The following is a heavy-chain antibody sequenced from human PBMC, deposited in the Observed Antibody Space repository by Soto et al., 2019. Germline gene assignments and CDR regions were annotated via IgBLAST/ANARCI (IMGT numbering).Heavy chain of an antibody. CDR3: ARAHYYYYGMDV. J-gene: IGHJ6*02. CDR1: GYTFTGYY. Sequence: ASVKVSCKASGYTFTGYYMHWVRQAPGQGLEWMGWINPNSGGTNYAQKFQGRVTMTRDTSISTAYMELSRLRSDDTAVYYCARAHYYYYGMDVWGQGTTVTVSS. V-gene: IGHV1-2*02. CDR2: INPNSGGT.